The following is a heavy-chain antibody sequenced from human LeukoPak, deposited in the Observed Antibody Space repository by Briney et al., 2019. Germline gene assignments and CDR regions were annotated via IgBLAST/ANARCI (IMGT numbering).Heavy chain of an antibody. Sequence: GGSLRLSCAASGFTFSSYSMNWVRQAPGKGLEWVSSISSSSSYIYYADSVKGRFTISRDNAKNSLYLQMNSLRAEDTAVYYCAREPIRRNTVTKRSAYWGQGTLVTVSS. V-gene: IGHV3-21*01. D-gene: IGHD4-17*01. CDR2: ISSSSSYI. J-gene: IGHJ4*02. CDR3: AREPIRRNTVTKRSAY. CDR1: GFTFSSYS.